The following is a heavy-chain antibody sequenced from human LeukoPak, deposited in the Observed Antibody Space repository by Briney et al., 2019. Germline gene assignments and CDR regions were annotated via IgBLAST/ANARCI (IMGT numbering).Heavy chain of an antibody. V-gene: IGHV4-59*08. CDR2: IYYSGST. J-gene: IGHJ5*02. CDR3: ARQASTYNWFDP. D-gene: IGHD2-21*01. CDR1: GGSISSYY. Sequence: SETLSLTCTDSGGSISSYYWSWIRQPPGKGLEWIGYIYYSGSTNYNPSLKSRVTISVDTSKNQFSLKLSSVTAADTAVYYCARQASTYNWFDPWGQGTLVTVSS.